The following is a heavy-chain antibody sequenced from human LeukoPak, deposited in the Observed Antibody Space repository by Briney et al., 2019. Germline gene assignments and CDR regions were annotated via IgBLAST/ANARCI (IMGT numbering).Heavy chain of an antibody. CDR2: IYHSGST. J-gene: IGHJ4*02. CDR1: GGSISSSNW. CDR3: ARRLYDYVWGSYLGFDY. D-gene: IGHD3-16*01. Sequence: PSETLSLTCAVSGGSISSSNWWSWVRQPPGKGLEWIGEIYHSGSTNYNPSLKSRVTISVDKSKNQFSLKLSSVTAADTAVYYCARRLYDYVWGSYLGFDYWGQGTLVTVSS. V-gene: IGHV4-4*02.